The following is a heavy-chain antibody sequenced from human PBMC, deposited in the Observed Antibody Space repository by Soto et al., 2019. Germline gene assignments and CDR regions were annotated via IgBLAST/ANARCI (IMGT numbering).Heavy chain of an antibody. Sequence: QVQLVQSGAEVKKPGASVKVSCKASGYTFTSYGISWVRQAPGQGLEWMGWISAYNGNTNDAQKLQGRVTMTTDTSTSTAYMELRSLRSDDTAVYYCAREPPVNFDWDTRRDYWGQGTLVTVSS. CDR1: GYTFTSYG. D-gene: IGHD3-9*01. V-gene: IGHV1-18*01. J-gene: IGHJ4*02. CDR3: AREPPVNFDWDTRRDY. CDR2: ISAYNGNT.